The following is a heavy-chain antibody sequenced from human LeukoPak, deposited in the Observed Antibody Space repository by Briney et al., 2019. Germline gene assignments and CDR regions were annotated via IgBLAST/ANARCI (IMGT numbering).Heavy chain of an antibody. CDR2: ITSSGSIT. Sequence: PGRSLRLSCTASGFTFSDHYMSWFRLSPGKGLEWLSYITSSGSITDYADSVKGRFTISRDNAKNTMFLQMNSLRPEDTAVYYCARDPDYGDPEWGQGTLVTVSS. J-gene: IGHJ4*02. V-gene: IGHV3-11*01. CDR1: GFTFSDHY. D-gene: IGHD4-17*01. CDR3: ARDPDYGDPE.